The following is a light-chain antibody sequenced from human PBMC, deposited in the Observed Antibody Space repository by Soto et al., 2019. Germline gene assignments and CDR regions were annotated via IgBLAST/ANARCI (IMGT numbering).Light chain of an antibody. Sequence: QSALTQPASVSGSPGQSITISCTGTSSDVGGYNYVSWYQQHPGKAPKLMIYEVSNRPSGVSNRFSGSKAGNTASLTISALQAEDDADYYCSSYTSSSIDYVFGTGTKLTVL. CDR1: SSDVGGYNY. J-gene: IGLJ1*01. CDR2: EVS. CDR3: SSYTSSSIDYV. V-gene: IGLV2-14*01.